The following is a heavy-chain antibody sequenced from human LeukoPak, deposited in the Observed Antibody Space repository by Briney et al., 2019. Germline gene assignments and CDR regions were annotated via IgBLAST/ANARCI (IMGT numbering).Heavy chain of an antibody. Sequence: SETLSLTCTVSGGSISNYYWSWIRQPPGKGLEWIGYIYYSGSTNYNPSLKSRVTISVDTSKNQFSLKLSSVTAADTAVYYCARDVADYMDVWGKGTTVTVSS. J-gene: IGHJ6*03. CDR2: IYYSGST. CDR3: ARDVADYMDV. V-gene: IGHV4-59*01. CDR1: GGSISNYY.